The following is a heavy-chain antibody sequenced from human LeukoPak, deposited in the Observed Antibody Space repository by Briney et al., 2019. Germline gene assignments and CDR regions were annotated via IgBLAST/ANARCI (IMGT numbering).Heavy chain of an antibody. V-gene: IGHV4-4*09. CDR1: GGSISSYY. Sequence: SETLSLTCTVSGGSISSYYWSWIRQPPGKGLEWIGYIYSSGSTNYNPSLKSRVTISVDTSKNQFSPKLSSVTAADTAVYYCARLSQVGDSSGYRDYYYMDVWGKGTTVTVSS. D-gene: IGHD3-22*01. J-gene: IGHJ6*03. CDR2: IYSSGST. CDR3: ARLSQVGDSSGYRDYYYMDV.